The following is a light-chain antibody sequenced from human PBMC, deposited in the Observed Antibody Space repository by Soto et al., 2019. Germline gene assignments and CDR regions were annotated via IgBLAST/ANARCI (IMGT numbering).Light chain of an antibody. CDR2: KAS. J-gene: IGKJ1*01. V-gene: IGKV1-5*03. CDR1: DSISSW. Sequence: DIQMTQSPSTLSAFVGDRVTITCRASDSISSWLAWYQQKPGKAPKLLIYKASNLASGVPSRFSGSGSGTEFTLTISSLQPDDSANYYCQQYMWTFGQGTKVEIK. CDR3: QQYMWT.